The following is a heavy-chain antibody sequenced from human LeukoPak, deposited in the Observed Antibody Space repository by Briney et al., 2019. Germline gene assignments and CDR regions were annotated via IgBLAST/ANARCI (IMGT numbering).Heavy chain of an antibody. J-gene: IGHJ4*02. D-gene: IGHD5-18*01. Sequence: GGSLRLSCAASGFTFSRYTMHWVRQAPGRGLEWVSHISSSSSTIYYADSVKGRFTISRDNAKNSLYLQMNSLRAEDTAVYYCARCPYSFGFAPPDYWGQGTLVTVSS. CDR1: GFTFSRYT. CDR3: ARCPYSFGFAPPDY. V-gene: IGHV3-48*01. CDR2: ISSSSSTI.